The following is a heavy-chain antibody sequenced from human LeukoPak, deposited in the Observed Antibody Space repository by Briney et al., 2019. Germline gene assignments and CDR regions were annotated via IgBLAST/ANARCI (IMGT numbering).Heavy chain of an antibody. Sequence: PSETLSLTCTVSGGSISSYYWSWIRQPPGKGLEWIGYIYYSGSTYYNPSLKSRVTISVDTSKNQFSLKLSSVTAADTAVYYCARVRGREDMDTNWFDPWGQGTLVTVSS. V-gene: IGHV4-59*12. CDR3: ARVRGREDMDTNWFDP. D-gene: IGHD3-10*01. CDR2: IYYSGST. CDR1: GGSISSYY. J-gene: IGHJ5*02.